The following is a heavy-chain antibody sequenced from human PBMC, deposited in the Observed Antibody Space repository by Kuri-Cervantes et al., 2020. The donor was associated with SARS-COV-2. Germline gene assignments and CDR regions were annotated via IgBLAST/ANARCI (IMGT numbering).Heavy chain of an antibody. CDR1: GFSLNTNGNR. V-gene: IGHV2-70*04. Sequence: SGPTLVKPTETLTVTCTFSGFSLNTNGNRVSWIRQTPGMALEWLARIDWDDDKFYSTSLKSRLIISKDTSKNQVVLTLTNVDPGDTGTYYCARMGDGYDFEYWGQGTVVTVSS. CDR3: ARMGDGYDFEY. D-gene: IGHD5-24*01. CDR2: IDWDDDK. J-gene: IGHJ4*02.